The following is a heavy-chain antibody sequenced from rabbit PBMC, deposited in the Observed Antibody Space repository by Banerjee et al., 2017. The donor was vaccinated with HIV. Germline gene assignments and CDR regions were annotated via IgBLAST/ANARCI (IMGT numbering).Heavy chain of an antibody. CDR2: IAGSSSGFT. J-gene: IGHJ3*01. CDR3: ASDINGYGVFEL. V-gene: IGHV1S40*01. CDR1: GFSFSSSDY. D-gene: IGHD6-1*01. Sequence: QSLEESGGDLVKPGASLTLTCTASGFSFSSSDYICWVRQAPGKGLEWISCIAGSSSGFTYSATWAKGRFTISKTSSTTVTLQMTNLTVADTATYFCASDINGYGVFELWGQGTLVTVS.